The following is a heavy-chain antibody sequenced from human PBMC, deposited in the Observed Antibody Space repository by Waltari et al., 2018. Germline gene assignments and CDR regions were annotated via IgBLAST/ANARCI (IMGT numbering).Heavy chain of an antibody. CDR1: GGSISRTTYH. D-gene: IGHD1-1*01. V-gene: IGHV4-39*01. Sequence: QLRLQESGPGLVKPSDTMSLTCPVSGGSISRTTYHWGWIRQPPGKGLEWMGSIYYRGNTYYNPSLKSRVTMSADTSKNQFSLKLSSVTAADTAVYYCARPAWNDPPYYYGMDVWGPGTTVSVSS. J-gene: IGHJ6*02. CDR2: IYYRGNT. CDR3: ARPAWNDPPYYYGMDV.